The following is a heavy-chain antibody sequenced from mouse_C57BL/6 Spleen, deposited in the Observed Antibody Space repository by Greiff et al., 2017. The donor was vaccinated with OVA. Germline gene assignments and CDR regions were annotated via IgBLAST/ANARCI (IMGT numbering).Heavy chain of an antibody. J-gene: IGHJ1*03. CDR3: ARSGGNWYFDG. CDR2: IDPSDSET. CDR1: GYTFTSYW. V-gene: IGHV1-52*01. D-gene: IGHD3-1*01. Sequence: QVQLKQPGAELVRPGSSVKLSCKASGYTFTSYWMHWVKQRPIQGLEWIGNIDPSDSETHYNQKFKDKATLTVDKSSSTAYMQLSSLTSEDSAVYYCARSGGNWYFDGWGTGTTVTVSS.